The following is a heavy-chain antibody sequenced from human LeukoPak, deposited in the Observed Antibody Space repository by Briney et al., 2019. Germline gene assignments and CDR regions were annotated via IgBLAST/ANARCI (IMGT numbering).Heavy chain of an antibody. Sequence: NPSETLSLTCAAYGGSFSGYYWSWIRQPPGKGLEWIGSIYNSGTSYYSSSLKSRVTMSVDTSKNQVTLRVTSVTAADTAMYFCARHSHGSGSYRSSWGQGTLVIVSS. CDR3: ARHSHGSGSYRSS. CDR2: IYNSGTS. D-gene: IGHD3-10*01. J-gene: IGHJ4*02. CDR1: GGSFSGYY. V-gene: IGHV4-34*01.